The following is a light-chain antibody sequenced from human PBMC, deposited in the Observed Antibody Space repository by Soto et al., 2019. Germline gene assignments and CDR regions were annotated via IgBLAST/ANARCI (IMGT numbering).Light chain of an antibody. Sequence: SYELTQPPSVSVAPEKTARITCGGNNIGSKRVHWYRQKPGQAPVLVIYYDSDRPSGIPERFSGSNSGNTATLTISRVEAGDEADYYCQVWDISTDHYVCGTGTKVTVL. CDR1: NIGSKR. J-gene: IGLJ1*01. V-gene: IGLV3-21*04. CDR3: QVWDISTDHYV. CDR2: YDS.